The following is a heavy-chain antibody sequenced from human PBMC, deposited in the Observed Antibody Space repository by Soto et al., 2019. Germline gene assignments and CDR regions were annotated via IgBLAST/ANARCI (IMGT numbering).Heavy chain of an antibody. CDR1: GYTFTSYA. CDR3: ARDRRTLSYYDSSGYDP. Sequence: ASVKVSCKASGYTFTSYAINWVRQAPGEGLEGMGWINTNTGNPAYAQGFTGRFVFSLDTSVSTAYLQICSLKAEDTAVYYCARDRRTLSYYDSSGYDPWGQGPLITVYS. CDR2: INTNTGNP. V-gene: IGHV7-4-1*01. D-gene: IGHD3-22*01. J-gene: IGHJ5*02.